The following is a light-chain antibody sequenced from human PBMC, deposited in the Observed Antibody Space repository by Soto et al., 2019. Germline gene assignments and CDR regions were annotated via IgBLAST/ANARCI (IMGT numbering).Light chain of an antibody. Sequence: DIQMTQSPSTLSASVGDRVTITCRASQSISSWLAWYQQKPGKAPKLLIYKASSLESGVPSRFSGSGSATEFTLTISSLQPDDFATYYCQQYNNYWTSGQGTKVEIK. CDR1: QSISSW. CDR3: QQYNNYWT. J-gene: IGKJ1*01. V-gene: IGKV1-5*03. CDR2: KAS.